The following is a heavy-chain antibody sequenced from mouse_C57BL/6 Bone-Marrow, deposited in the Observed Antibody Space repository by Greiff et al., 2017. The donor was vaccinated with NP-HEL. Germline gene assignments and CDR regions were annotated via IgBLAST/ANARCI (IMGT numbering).Heavy chain of an antibody. CDR1: GYTFTSYW. CDR2: INPSSGYT. J-gene: IGHJ2*01. CDR3: GGSSFLFDY. D-gene: IGHD1-1*01. V-gene: IGHV1-7*01. Sequence: QVQLKESGAELAKPGASVKLSCKASGYTFTSYWMHWVKQRPGQGLEWIGYINPSSGYTKYNQKFKDKATLTADKSSSTAYMQLSSLTYEDSAVYYCGGSSFLFDYWGQGTTLTVSS.